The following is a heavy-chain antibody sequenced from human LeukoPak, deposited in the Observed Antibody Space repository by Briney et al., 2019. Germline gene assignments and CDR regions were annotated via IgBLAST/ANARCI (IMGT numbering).Heavy chain of an antibody. CDR1: GFTFSSYA. V-gene: IGHV3-23*01. J-gene: IGHJ4*02. CDR2: ISGSGGST. D-gene: IGHD6-19*01. CDR3: ATSRQWLVRYFDY. Sequence: PGGSLRLSCAASGFTFSSYAMSWARQAPGKGLEWVAAISGSGGSTYYADSVKGRFTISRDNSKNTLYLQMKSLRAEDTAVYYCATSRQWLVRYFDYWGQGTLATVSS.